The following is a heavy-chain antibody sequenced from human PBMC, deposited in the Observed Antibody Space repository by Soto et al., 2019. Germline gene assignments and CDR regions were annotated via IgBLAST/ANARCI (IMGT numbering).Heavy chain of an antibody. V-gene: IGHV1-18*01. CDR2: ISGYNGNT. CDR3: AKADSNYAGRFSHYYMAV. J-gene: IGHJ6*03. Sequence: GASVKVSWKASGYTFRSYGISWVRQAPGQGLEWMGWISGYNGNTHYSQKFQGKVTMTTDTSTSTAYMELRNLRSDDTAVYYCAKADSNYAGRFSHYYMAVWGTGTMVTVSS. D-gene: IGHD4-4*01. CDR1: GYTFRSYG.